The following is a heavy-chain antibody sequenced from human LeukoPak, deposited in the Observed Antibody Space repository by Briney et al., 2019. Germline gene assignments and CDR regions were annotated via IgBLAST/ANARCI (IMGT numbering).Heavy chain of an antibody. CDR2: ISGSGGNT. Sequence: GGSLRLSCAASGFTFSSYGMSWVRQAPGKGLEWVSAISGSGGNTYYADSVKGRFTISRDNSKNTLYLQMNSLRAEDTAVYYCARPAYCGGNCYYFPDYWGQGTLVTVSS. CDR1: GFTFSSYG. CDR3: ARPAYCGGNCYYFPDY. V-gene: IGHV3-23*01. D-gene: IGHD2-21*02. J-gene: IGHJ4*02.